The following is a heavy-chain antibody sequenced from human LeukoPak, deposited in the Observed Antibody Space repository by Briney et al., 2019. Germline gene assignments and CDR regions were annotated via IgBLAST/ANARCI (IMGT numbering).Heavy chain of an antibody. D-gene: IGHD3-10*01. J-gene: IGHJ4*02. CDR3: ARRQMIWEFIDY. CDR2: ITHSGST. Sequence: PSETLSLTCTVSGYSISSGYYWGWIRQPPGKGLEWIGEITHSGSTNYNPSLKSRVTISLDTSKKQISLKLSSVTAADTAVYYCARRQMIWEFIDYWGQGTLVTVSS. CDR1: GYSISSGYY. V-gene: IGHV4-38-2*02.